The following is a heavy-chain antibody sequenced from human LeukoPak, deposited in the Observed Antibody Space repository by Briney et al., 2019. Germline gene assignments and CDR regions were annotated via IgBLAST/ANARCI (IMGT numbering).Heavy chain of an antibody. Sequence: GASVKVSCKASGYTFTGCYIHWVRQAPGQGLEWMGRINPSSGDTYFAQKFQGRVTMTRDTSISTAYMELSSLRSEDTAVYYCARDYPGYCSGGSCYSWDYWGQGTLVTVSS. V-gene: IGHV1-2*06. CDR1: GYTFTGCY. J-gene: IGHJ4*02. CDR3: ARDYPGYCSGGSCYSWDY. D-gene: IGHD2-15*01. CDR2: INPSSGDT.